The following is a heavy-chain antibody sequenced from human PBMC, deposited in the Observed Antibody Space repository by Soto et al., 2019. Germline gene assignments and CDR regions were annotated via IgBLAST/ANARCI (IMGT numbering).Heavy chain of an antibody. D-gene: IGHD5-18*01. V-gene: IGHV1-2*02. CDR1: GYTFTGYY. CDR2: INPNSGGT. CDR3: AIFTAMATEVFDY. J-gene: IGHJ4*02. Sequence: GSSVKVSCKASGYTFTGYYMHWVRQAPGQGLEWMGWINPNSGGTNYAQKFQGRVTMTRDTSISTAYMELSRLRSDDTAVYYCAIFTAMATEVFDYWGQGTLVTVSS.